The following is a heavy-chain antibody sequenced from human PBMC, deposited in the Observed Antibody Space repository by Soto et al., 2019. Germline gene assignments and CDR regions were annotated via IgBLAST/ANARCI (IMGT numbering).Heavy chain of an antibody. Sequence: PGGSLRLSCRASGFTFSNFALTWVRQAPWKGLEWVSSIGGNGDITHYADSLEGRFTISRDNSRNTLFLHMNSLRADDTAVYYCSKEPYGDYPGAFDSCGQGSLVTGSS. CDR1: GFTFSNFA. V-gene: IGHV3-23*01. CDR2: IGGNGDIT. CDR3: SKEPYGDYPGAFDS. D-gene: IGHD4-17*01. J-gene: IGHJ4*02.